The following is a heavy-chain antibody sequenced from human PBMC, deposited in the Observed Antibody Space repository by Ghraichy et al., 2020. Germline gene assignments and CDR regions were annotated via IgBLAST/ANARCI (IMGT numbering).Heavy chain of an antibody. CDR2: MASDGSPR. CDR1: GFSFSNYA. D-gene: IGHD2/OR15-2a*01. CDR3: ANTLSSHFGFNN. J-gene: IGHJ4*02. Sequence: GGSLRLSCAASGFSFSNYAIHWVRQSPGKGLEWVAVMASDGSPRYNEDVAPGRFSVSRDISTRTLFLQMNNLRPDDTALYYCANTLSSHFGFNNWGQGTQVAVSP. V-gene: IGHV3-30*18.